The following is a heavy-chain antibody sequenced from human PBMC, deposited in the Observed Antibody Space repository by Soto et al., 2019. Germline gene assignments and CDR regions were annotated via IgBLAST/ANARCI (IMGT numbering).Heavy chain of an antibody. V-gene: IGHV3-33*05. Sequence: QVQLVESGGGVVQPGTSLRLSCVGSGFTFRSYVIHWVRQAPGKGLEWVALTSYDGSNNFYCDSVKGRFTISRHNSRNTVELQMDSLRFEDTALYYCARWGTTGGLDVWGQGTLVYVSS. D-gene: IGHD3-16*01. CDR1: GFTFRSYV. J-gene: IGHJ4*02. CDR3: ARWGTTGGLDV. CDR2: TSYDGSNN.